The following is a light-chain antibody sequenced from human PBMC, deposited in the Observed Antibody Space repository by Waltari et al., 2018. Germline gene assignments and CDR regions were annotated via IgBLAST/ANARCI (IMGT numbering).Light chain of an antibody. CDR1: SSDVGGYHY. Sequence: QSALTQPASVSGSPGQSITISCTGTSSDVGGYHYVSWYQQHPGKAPKLMIYDVSKRPSGVSNRFSGSKSGNTASLTISGLQAEDEADYYCCSYAGSSLVFGGGTKLTVL. CDR3: CSYAGSSLV. V-gene: IGLV2-23*02. J-gene: IGLJ2*01. CDR2: DVS.